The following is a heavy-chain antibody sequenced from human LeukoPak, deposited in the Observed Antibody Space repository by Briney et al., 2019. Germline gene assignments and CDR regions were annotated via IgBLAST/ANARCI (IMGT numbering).Heavy chain of an antibody. V-gene: IGHV3-53*01. D-gene: IGHD2/OR15-2a*01. CDR2: IYSGGKT. Sequence: GGSLRLSCAASGLIVRSNYISWVRQTPGKGLEWVSVIYSGGKTYYADSVKGRFTISRDDSKNTLYLQMNSVRAEDTAIYYCARDLSYFDYWGQGTLVTVSS. CDR1: GLIVRSNY. CDR3: ARDLSYFDY. J-gene: IGHJ4*02.